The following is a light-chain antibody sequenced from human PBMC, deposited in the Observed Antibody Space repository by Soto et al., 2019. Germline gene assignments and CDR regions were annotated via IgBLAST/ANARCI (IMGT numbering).Light chain of an antibody. J-gene: IGLJ2*01. Sequence: QSVLTQSPSASASLGASVKLTCTLSSGHSSYAIAWHQQQPEKGPRYLMKLNSDGSHSRGDGIPDRFSGSSSGAERYLTTSSLPSEDEADYYCQTWGTGNVVFGGGTKVTVL. V-gene: IGLV4-69*01. CDR1: SGHSSYA. CDR2: LNSDGSH. CDR3: QTWGTGNVV.